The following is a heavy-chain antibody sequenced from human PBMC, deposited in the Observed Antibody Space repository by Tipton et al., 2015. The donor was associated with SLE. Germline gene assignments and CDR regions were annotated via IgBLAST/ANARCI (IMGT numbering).Heavy chain of an antibody. Sequence: LRLSCTVSGGSVTSGGYYWTWIRQHPGKGLEWIGHIGHRGSTDYNPSLRSRVSISVDTSKNHFSLKVASVTAADTAVYFCARVWVGGYDDFDFWGQGTLVTVSP. CDR1: GGSVTSGGYY. CDR3: ARVWVGGYDDFDF. V-gene: IGHV4-31*03. D-gene: IGHD5-12*01. J-gene: IGHJ4*02. CDR2: IGHRGST.